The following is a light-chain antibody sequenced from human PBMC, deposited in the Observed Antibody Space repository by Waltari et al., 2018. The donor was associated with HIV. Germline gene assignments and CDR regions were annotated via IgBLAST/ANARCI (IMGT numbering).Light chain of an antibody. J-gene: IGLJ2*01. CDR2: EVS. CDR3: CSYGGSSTYVV. V-gene: IGLV2-23*02. CDR1: SSDIGTYDL. Sequence: QSALTQPASVSGSPGQSITISCTGTSSDIGTYDLVSWYQQHPGKAPKLIIYEVSERPSGVSNRFSGSKSGNTASLTISGLQAEDETGYYCCSYGGSSTYVVFGGGTKVTVL.